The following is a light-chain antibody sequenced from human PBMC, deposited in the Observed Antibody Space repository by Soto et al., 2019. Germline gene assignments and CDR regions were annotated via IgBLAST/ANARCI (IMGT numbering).Light chain of an antibody. Sequence: DIQMTQSPSTLSGSVGDRVTITCRASQTISSWLAWYQQKPGKAPKLLIYKASTLKSGVPSRFSGSGSGTDFTLTISWLQSEDFATYYCQQSYSTLITFGQGTRLEIK. CDR3: QQSYSTLIT. CDR1: QTISSW. J-gene: IGKJ5*01. V-gene: IGKV1-5*03. CDR2: KAS.